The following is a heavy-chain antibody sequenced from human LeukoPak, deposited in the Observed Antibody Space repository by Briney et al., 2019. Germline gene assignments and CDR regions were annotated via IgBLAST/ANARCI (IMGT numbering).Heavy chain of an antibody. CDR2: IDPSDSYN. D-gene: IGHD6-19*01. J-gene: IGHJ4*02. Sequence: GESLKISCKGSGYSFTSYWISWVRQMPGKGLEWMGSIDPSDSYNKNSPSFQGHVTISADKSISTAYLQWSSLKASDTAMYYCARPAVAGTLGFFDYWGQGTLVTVSS. CDR3: ARPAVAGTLGFFDY. V-gene: IGHV5-10-1*01. CDR1: GYSFTSYW.